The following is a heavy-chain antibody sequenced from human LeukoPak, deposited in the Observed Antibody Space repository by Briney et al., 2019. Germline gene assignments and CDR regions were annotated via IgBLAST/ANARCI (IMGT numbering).Heavy chain of an antibody. CDR2: VSGSGSHT. J-gene: IGHJ4*02. D-gene: IGHD4-17*01. CDR3: AKEVLGGNYGDYAVDY. Sequence: GGSQRLSCTASGFTFTTYAMSWVRQAPGKGLEWVSSVSGSGSHTYYADSVKGRFTISRDNSKNTLDLQMHSLRAEDTALYYCAKEVLGGNYGDYAVDYWGQGTLVTVSS. CDR1: GFTFTTYA. V-gene: IGHV3-23*01.